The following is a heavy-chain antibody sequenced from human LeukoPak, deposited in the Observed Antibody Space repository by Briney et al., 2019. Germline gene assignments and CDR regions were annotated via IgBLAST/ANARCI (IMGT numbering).Heavy chain of an antibody. Sequence: PSETLSLTCAGYGGSFSDYYWNWIRQSPGKGLEWIGEINHSGTTNYNPSLKSRVTISVDTSKNQLSLRLSSVTAADTAIYHCARGLRLPSRSTPAVPHVWSKGTTVTVSA. CDR3: ARGLRLPSRSTPAVPHV. D-gene: IGHD6-19*01. J-gene: IGHJ6*04. V-gene: IGHV4-34*01. CDR1: GGSFSDYY. CDR2: INHSGTT.